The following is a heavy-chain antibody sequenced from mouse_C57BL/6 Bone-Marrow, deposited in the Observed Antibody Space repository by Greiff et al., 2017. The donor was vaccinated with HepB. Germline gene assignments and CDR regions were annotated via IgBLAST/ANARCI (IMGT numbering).Heavy chain of an antibody. D-gene: IGHD3-1*01. Sequence: VKLQQPGAEFVKPGASVKLSCKASGYTFTSYWMQWVKQRPGQGLEWIGEIDPSDSYINYNQNVKGKATLTVDTSSSTAYMQLSSLTSEDSAVYSCARRASLLSWFAYWGQGTRVTVSA. CDR1: GYTFTSYW. J-gene: IGHJ3*01. CDR3: ARRASLLSWFAY. CDR2: IDPSDSYI. V-gene: IGHV1-50*01.